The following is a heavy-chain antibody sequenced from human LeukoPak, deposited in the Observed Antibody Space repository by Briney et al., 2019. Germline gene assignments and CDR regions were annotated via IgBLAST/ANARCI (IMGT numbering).Heavy chain of an antibody. D-gene: IGHD2-21*01. CDR2: VSPGGYT. CDR3: ARIRCGRGQARCYNH. CDR1: GVSVSDYY. Sequence: SETLSLTCAVSGVSVSDYYWSWIRQSPEKGLEWIGEVSPGGYTTYNPSLRSRVIISEDTSENQLSLNVTSVTAADAALYYCARIRCGRGQARCYNHWAQGSLVTVSS. V-gene: IGHV4-34*01. J-gene: IGHJ5*02.